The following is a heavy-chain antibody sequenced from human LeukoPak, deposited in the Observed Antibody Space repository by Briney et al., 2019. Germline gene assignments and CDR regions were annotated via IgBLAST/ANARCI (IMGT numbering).Heavy chain of an antibody. Sequence: GGSLRLSCAASGFPFSSHWLSWFRQSPGRGLEWVAHINSDGSEKNYVDSVKGRFTISRDNARNSQFLHMNSLRAEDTAVYYCARDPTYYLRYGYFDSWGQGTLVTVSS. CDR1: GFPFSSHW. CDR3: ARDPTYYLRYGYFDS. CDR2: INSDGSEK. D-gene: IGHD1-26*01. J-gene: IGHJ4*02. V-gene: IGHV3-7*01.